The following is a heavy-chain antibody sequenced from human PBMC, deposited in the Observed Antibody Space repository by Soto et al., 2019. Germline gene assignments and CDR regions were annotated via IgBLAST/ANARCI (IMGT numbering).Heavy chain of an antibody. CDR2: IYHSGGT. J-gene: IGHJ4*02. V-gene: IGHV4-4*02. CDR3: ARDSRYSGSLNAIDY. CDR1: GGSISSSNW. D-gene: IGHD1-26*01. Sequence: SETLSLTCAVSGGSISSSNWWSWVRQPPGKGLEWIGEIYHSGGTNYNPSLKSRVTISVDKSKNQFSLKLSSVTAADTAVYYCARDSRYSGSLNAIDYWGQGTQVTVSS.